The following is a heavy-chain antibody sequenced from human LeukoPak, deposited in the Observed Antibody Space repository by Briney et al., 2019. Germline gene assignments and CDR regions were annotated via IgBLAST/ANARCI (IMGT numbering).Heavy chain of an antibody. J-gene: IGHJ3*02. CDR1: GYSISSGYY. CDR2: FYHSGST. Sequence: PSETLSLTCTVSGYSISSGYYWGWIRQPPGKGLEWIGTFYHSGSTNYNPSLKSRVTISLDTSKKHFSLKLSSVTAADTAVYYCVRGHLVGGWFKYDAFDIWGQGTMVSVSS. D-gene: IGHD6-19*01. CDR3: VRGHLVGGWFKYDAFDI. V-gene: IGHV4-38-2*02.